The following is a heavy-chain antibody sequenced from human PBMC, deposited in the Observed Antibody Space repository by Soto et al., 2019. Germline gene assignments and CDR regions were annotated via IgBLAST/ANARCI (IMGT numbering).Heavy chain of an antibody. D-gene: IGHD5-18*01. CDR3: ARGPGYSYGYSVYYYYYGMDV. CDR1: GGSSSGIY. J-gene: IGHJ6*02. V-gene: IGHV4-34*01. Sequence: QVQLQQWGAGLLKPSETLSLTCVVYGGSSSGIYWSWIRQPPGKGLEWIGEINHSGSTNYSPSLESRVTISLDTSNNQFSLKLSSVTAADTAVYYCARGPGYSYGYSVYYYYYGMDVWGQGTTVTVSS. CDR2: INHSGST.